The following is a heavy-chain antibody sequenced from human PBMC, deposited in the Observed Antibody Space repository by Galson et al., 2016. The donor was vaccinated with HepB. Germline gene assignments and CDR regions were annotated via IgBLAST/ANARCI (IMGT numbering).Heavy chain of an antibody. V-gene: IGHV3-7*01. J-gene: IGHJ5*02. D-gene: IGHD6-13*01. Sequence: SLRLSCAASGFTFSSYNMNWVRQAPGKGLECVANINDHGGTKYYVDSVKGRFTISRDNAKNSLFLQMNSLRAEDTAVYYCARDRTARAALDLWGQGTLVTVSS. CDR2: INDHGGTK. CDR1: GFTFSSYN. CDR3: ARDRTARAALDL.